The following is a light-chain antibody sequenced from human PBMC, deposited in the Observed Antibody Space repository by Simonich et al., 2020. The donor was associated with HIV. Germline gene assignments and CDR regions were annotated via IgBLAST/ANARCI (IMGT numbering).Light chain of an antibody. CDR2: EGS. V-gene: IGLV2-23*01. Sequence: QSALTQPASVSGSPGQSITISCTGTSRDVGGYKYVSWYQHHPGKAPKLMIYEGSKRPSGVSNRFSGSKSGNTASLTISGLQAEDEADYYCCSYADTRSYVFGTGTKVTVL. CDR3: CSYADTRSYV. J-gene: IGLJ1*01. CDR1: SRDVGGYKY.